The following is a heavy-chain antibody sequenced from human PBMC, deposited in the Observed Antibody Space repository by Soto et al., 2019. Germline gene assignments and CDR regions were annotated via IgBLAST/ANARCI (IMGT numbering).Heavy chain of an antibody. CDR3: AKGRSYYYYYGVDV. CDR1: GFTFSSYW. Sequence: GGSLRLSCAASGFTFSSYWMSWVRKAPGKGLEWVSDIIDSGASTYYADSVKGRFTISRDNSKSTLYLQMNSLRAEDTALYYCAKGRSYYYYYGVDVWGQGTTVTVSS. CDR2: IIDSGAST. J-gene: IGHJ6*02. V-gene: IGHV3-23*01.